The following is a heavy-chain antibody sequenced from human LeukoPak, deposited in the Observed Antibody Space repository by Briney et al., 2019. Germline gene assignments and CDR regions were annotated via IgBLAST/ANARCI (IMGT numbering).Heavy chain of an antibody. Sequence: GGSLRLSCAASGFTFSSYSMNWVRQAPGKGLEWVSYISSSSSTIYYADSVKGRFTISRDNAKNSLYLQMNSLRAEDTAVYYCARDRAVAGNYYFDYWGQGTLVTVSS. CDR2: ISSSSSTI. D-gene: IGHD6-19*01. CDR3: ARDRAVAGNYYFDY. CDR1: GFTFSSYS. J-gene: IGHJ4*02. V-gene: IGHV3-48*04.